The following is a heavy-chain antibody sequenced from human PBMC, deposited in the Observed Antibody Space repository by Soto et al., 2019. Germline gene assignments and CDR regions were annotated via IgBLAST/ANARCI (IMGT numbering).Heavy chain of an antibody. CDR2: IWYDGSKK. J-gene: IGHJ4*02. CDR1: GFIFSDYG. D-gene: IGHD6-19*01. Sequence: VGSLRLSCAASGFIFSDYGIHWVRQAPGKGLEWVALIWYDGSKKYYADSVKGRFTVSRDNINTTLYLEMNSVRVEDSAVYYCAREGAVAGSQDFWGQGTLVTVS. V-gene: IGHV3-33*01. CDR3: AREGAVAGSQDF.